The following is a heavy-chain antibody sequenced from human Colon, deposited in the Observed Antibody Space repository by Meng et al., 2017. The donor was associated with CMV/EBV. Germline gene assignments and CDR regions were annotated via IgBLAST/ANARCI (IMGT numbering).Heavy chain of an antibody. J-gene: IGHJ6*02. Sequence: SETLSLLTCSVSGGSMITYYYTWIRQTPGRALEWLGFVYFSGRTKYNPSLSSRLSMSLDVAENQVSLNMTSVTAADAAVYYCARANYSTFDGGLPYYYYGMDVWGQGTTVTVSS. CDR2: VYFSGRT. V-gene: IGHV4-59*01. CDR1: GGSMITYY. CDR3: ARANYSTFDGGLPYYYYGMDV. D-gene: IGHD2-2*01.